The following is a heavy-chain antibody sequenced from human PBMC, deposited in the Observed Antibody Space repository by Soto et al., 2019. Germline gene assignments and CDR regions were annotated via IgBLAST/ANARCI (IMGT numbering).Heavy chain of an antibody. CDR1: GYTFTSYA. CDR2: INAGNGNT. CDR3: AFDSSGYGAFDI. V-gene: IGHV1-3*01. J-gene: IGHJ3*02. D-gene: IGHD3-22*01. Sequence: ASVKVSCKASGYTFTSYAMHWVRQAPGQRLEWMGWINAGNGNTKYSQKSQGRVTITRDTSASTAYMELSSLRSEDTAVYYCAFDSSGYGAFDIWGQGTMVTVSS.